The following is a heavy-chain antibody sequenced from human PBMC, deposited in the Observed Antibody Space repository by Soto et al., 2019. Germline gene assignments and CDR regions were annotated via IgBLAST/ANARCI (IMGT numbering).Heavy chain of an antibody. V-gene: IGHV4-59*11. Sequence: QVQLQESGPGLMKPSETLSLTCTVSGDSISRRYWSWIRQPPGKGLEYIGYSYYSGTTNSNPSLQSQLTILVDMFKHQLSLQLCFVTAADTDVYYCASGYGPGDLACWGQGTLVTVSS. D-gene: IGHD5-18*01. J-gene: IGHJ4*02. CDR2: SYYSGTT. CDR1: GDSISRRY. CDR3: ASGYGPGDLAC.